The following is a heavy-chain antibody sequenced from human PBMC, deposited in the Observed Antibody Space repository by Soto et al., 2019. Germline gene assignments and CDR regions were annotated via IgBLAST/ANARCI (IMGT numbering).Heavy chain of an antibody. CDR3: ARGGTPIHY. Sequence: QVQLVQSGAEVKKPGASVKVSCKTSGYTFTNFGLSWVRQATGQGLEWMGWISAYNGNTNYAQNFQGRVTMTTDTSTSTAYIERRSLESNDTAVYYCARGGTPIHYWGQRPVVTVSS. V-gene: IGHV1-18*01. CDR2: ISAYNGNT. D-gene: IGHD3-16*01. CDR1: GYTFTNFG. J-gene: IGHJ4*02.